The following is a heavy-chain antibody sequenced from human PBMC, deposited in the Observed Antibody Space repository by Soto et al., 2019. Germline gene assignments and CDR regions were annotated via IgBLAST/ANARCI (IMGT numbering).Heavy chain of an antibody. D-gene: IGHD4-17*01. CDR2: ISYDGSNK. J-gene: IGHJ4*02. Sequence: AGGSLRLSCAASGFTFSSYAMHWVRQAPGKGLEWVAVISYDGSNKYYADSVKGRFTISRDNSKNTLYLQMNSLRAEDTAVYYCARGSGDGSIDYWGQGTLVTVSS. V-gene: IGHV3-30-3*01. CDR3: ARGSGDGSIDY. CDR1: GFTFSSYA.